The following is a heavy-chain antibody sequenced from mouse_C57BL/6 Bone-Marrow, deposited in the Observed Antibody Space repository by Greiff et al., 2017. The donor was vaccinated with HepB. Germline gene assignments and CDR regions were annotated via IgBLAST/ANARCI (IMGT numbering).Heavy chain of an antibody. V-gene: IGHV3-8*01. CDR1: GYSITSDY. D-gene: IGHD1-1*01. CDR3: ARCPFYYGSSSYAMDY. Sequence: EVKLEESGPGLAKPSQTLSLTCSVTGYSITSDYWNWIRKFPGNKLEYMGYISYSGSTYYNPSLKSRISITRDTSKNQYYLQLNSVTTEDTATYYCARCPFYYGSSSYAMDYWGQGTSVTVSS. CDR2: ISYSGST. J-gene: IGHJ4*01.